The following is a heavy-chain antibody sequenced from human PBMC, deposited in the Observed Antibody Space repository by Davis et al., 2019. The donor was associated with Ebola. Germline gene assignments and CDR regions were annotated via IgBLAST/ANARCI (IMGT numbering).Heavy chain of an antibody. V-gene: IGHV3-9*01. CDR1: GFTFDDYA. Sequence: PGGSLRLSCAASGFTFDDYAMHWVRQAPGKGLEWVSGISWNSGSIGYADSVKGRFTISRDNAKNSLYLQMNSLRAEDTALYYCAKDSRLLWFGESWFDPWGQGTLVTVSS. J-gene: IGHJ5*02. CDR3: AKDSRLLWFGESWFDP. D-gene: IGHD3-10*01. CDR2: ISWNSGSI.